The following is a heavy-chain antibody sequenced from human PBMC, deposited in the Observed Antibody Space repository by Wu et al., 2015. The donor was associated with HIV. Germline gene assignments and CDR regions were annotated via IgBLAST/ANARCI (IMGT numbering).Heavy chain of an antibody. CDR3: ARGRSRITPAGTGDY. Sequence: QVQLVQSGPEVKKPGASVKVSCKTSGYTFNSYGITWVRQAPGQGFEWMGWISGNNGNTNYAQKFQGRVTMTSDTSTSTAFMELKSLKSDDTAVYYCARGRSRITPAGTGDYWGQGTLVTVSS. CDR2: ISGNNGNT. CDR1: GYTFNSYG. J-gene: IGHJ4*02. V-gene: IGHV1-18*01. D-gene: IGHD6-13*01.